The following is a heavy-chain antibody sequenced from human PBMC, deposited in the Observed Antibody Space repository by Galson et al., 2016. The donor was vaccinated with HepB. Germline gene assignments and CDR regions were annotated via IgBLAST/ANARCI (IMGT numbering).Heavy chain of an antibody. CDR1: GFTFSSYS. CDR2: ISGRSTTI. CDR3: ARDLNVPGGGFDI. V-gene: IGHV3-48*01. Sequence: SLRLSCAVSGFTFSSYSMNWVRQAPGKGLDWVSYISGRSTTIYYADSVKGRFTISRDNAKNSLYLQLYSLRAEDTALYYCARDLNVPGGGFDIWGQGTMVTVSS. J-gene: IGHJ3*02. D-gene: IGHD3-10*01.